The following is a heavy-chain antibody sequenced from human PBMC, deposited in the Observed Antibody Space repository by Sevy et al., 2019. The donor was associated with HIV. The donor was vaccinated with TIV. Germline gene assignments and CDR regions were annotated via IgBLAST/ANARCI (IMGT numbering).Heavy chain of an antibody. CDR3: AREGCSKPLDY. V-gene: IGHV3-23*01. CDR2: FSFGCGKI. Sequence: EGSLRLSCAASGFTFSSYAMSWVRQAPGKGLEWVSTFSFGCGKINYADSVKGRFTISRDNSKNTLYLQMHSLRAEDTAVYYCAREGCSKPLDYWGQGTLVTVSS. CDR1: GFTFSSYA. D-gene: IGHD3-10*02. J-gene: IGHJ4*02.